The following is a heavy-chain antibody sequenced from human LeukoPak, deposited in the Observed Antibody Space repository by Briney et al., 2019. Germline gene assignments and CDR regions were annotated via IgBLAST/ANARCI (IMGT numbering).Heavy chain of an antibody. CDR1: DGSFSGYS. J-gene: IGHJ4*02. CDR2: INHSGST. CDR3: ARTFRESYYDFWSGYSTLDY. V-gene: IGHV4-34*01. Sequence: SETLYLTCADYDGSFSGYSWSWIRQPPGKGLEWIGEINHSGSTNYNPSLKSRVTISVDTCKNQFSLKLSSVTAADTAVYYCARTFRESYYDFWSGYSTLDYWGQGTLVTVSS. D-gene: IGHD3-3*01.